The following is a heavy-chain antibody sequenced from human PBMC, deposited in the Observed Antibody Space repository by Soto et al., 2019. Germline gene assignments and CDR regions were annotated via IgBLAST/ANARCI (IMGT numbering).Heavy chain of an antibody. D-gene: IGHD1-7*01. CDR2: ISSSGEST. CDR3: ARGGVKGTTSRGQVYN. CDR1: GFTFSDYY. Sequence: QVQVVESGGGLVKPGGSLRLSCAASGFTFSDYYMSWIRQAPGKGLEWVSFISSSGESTNYADSVKGRFTISRDNAKNSLYLQMNSLRAEDTAVYYCARGGVKGTTSRGQVYNWGQGTLVTVSS. V-gene: IGHV3-11*06. J-gene: IGHJ4*02.